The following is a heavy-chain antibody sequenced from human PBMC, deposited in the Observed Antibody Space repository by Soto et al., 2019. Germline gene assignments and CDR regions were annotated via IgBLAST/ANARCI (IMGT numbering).Heavy chain of an antibody. V-gene: IGHV4-34*01. CDR1: GGSFSGYY. CDR3: ARIRALEGYYFDY. J-gene: IGHJ4*02. CDR2: INHSGST. Sequence: SETLSLTCAVCGGSFSGYYWSWIRQPPGKGLEWIGEINHSGSTNYNPSLKSRVTISVDTSKNQFSLKLSSVTAADTAVYYCARIRALEGYYFDYWGQGTLVTVSS.